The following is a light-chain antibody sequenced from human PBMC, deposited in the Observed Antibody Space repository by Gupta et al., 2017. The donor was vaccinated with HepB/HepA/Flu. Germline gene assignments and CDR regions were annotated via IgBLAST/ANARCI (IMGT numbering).Light chain of an antibody. CDR2: KAS. V-gene: IGKV2-30*01. CDR3: MQFAHWPHT. J-gene: IGKJ2*01. CDR1: QSLVVSDGITN. Sequence: DVVMTQSPLFLPVTLGQPASISCRSSQSLVVSDGITNLTWFQQRPGQSPRLLIYKASNRESGVPDRFSASGSGTDFTLKISRVETEDVGVYYCMQFAHWPHTFGQGTKLELK.